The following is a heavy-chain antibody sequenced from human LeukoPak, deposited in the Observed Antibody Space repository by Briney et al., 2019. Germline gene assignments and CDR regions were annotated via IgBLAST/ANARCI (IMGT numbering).Heavy chain of an antibody. V-gene: IGHV4-31*03. CDR1: GGSLTSGGYY. D-gene: IGHD2-8*01. Sequence: SQTLSLISTLSGGSLTSGGYYWSWIREHPGKGLEWIGYIYCSGSTYYNPSLKSRVTISVDTSKNQFSLKLSSVTAADTAVYYCARDGTSYYGMDVWGQGTTVTVSS. J-gene: IGHJ6*02. CDR2: IYCSGST. CDR3: ARDGTSYYGMDV.